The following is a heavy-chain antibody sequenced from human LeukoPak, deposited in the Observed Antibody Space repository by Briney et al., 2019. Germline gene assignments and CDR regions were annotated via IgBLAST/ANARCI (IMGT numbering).Heavy chain of an antibody. Sequence: SETLSLTCTVSGGSISSSSYYWGWIRQPPGKGLEWIGSIYYSGSTYYNPSLKSRVTISVDTSKNQFSLKLSSVTAADTAVYYCARSYGSGSYYNVLFHWGQGTLVTVSS. J-gene: IGHJ4*02. V-gene: IGHV4-39*01. D-gene: IGHD3-10*01. CDR1: GGSISSSSYY. CDR3: ARSYGSGSYYNVLFH. CDR2: IYYSGST.